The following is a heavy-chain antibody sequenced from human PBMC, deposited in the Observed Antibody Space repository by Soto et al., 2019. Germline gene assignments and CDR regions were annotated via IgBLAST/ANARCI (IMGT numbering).Heavy chain of an antibody. CDR3: AKDRWLRDFDY. Sequence: EVQLLESGGGLVQPGGSLRLSCAASGFTFSSYVMSWVRQAPGKGLEWVSAVSGSGGSTYYADSVKGRFTISRDNSKNTLYLQVNSLRAEDTDVYYCAKDRWLRDFDYWGQGTLVTVSS. J-gene: IGHJ4*02. CDR1: GFTFSSYV. V-gene: IGHV3-23*01. D-gene: IGHD5-12*01. CDR2: VSGSGGST.